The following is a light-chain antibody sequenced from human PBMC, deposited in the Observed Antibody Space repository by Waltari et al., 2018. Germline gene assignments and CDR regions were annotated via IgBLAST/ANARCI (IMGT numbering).Light chain of an antibody. CDR3: QRSGLSPPLT. CDR2: DAS. CDR1: QNVRN. V-gene: IGKV3-20*01. Sequence: EIVLTQSPATLSLSPGDGATLPCRTSQNVRNLAWYQQKPGQAPRLLIYDASTRVTGIPDRFSGGGSGTDFTLTISRLEPADFAVYYCQRSGLSPPLTFGGGTKVEIK. J-gene: IGKJ4*01.